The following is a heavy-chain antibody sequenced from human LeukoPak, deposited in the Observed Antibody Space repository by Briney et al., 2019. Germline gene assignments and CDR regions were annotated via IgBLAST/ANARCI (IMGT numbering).Heavy chain of an antibody. Sequence: PGGSLRLSCAASGFTFSSYDIHWVRHAPRKGLEWVALISSDGINKYFADSVKGRFTISTDNSKNTLYLQMNSLRPEDTAVYYCAKCCPMDVWGEGTTVTVSS. CDR3: AKCCPMDV. D-gene: IGHD4/OR15-4a*01. J-gene: IGHJ6*01. CDR1: GFTFSSYD. V-gene: IGHV3-30*18. CDR2: ISSDGINK.